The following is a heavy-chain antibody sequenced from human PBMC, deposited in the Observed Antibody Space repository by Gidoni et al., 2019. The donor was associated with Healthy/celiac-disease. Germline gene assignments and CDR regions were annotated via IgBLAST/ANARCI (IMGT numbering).Heavy chain of an antibody. CDR2: INHSGST. CDR3: ARGPRIIVGATPLGFDY. V-gene: IGHV4-34*01. D-gene: IGHD1-26*01. J-gene: IGHJ4*02. CDR1: GGSFSGYY. Sequence: QVQLQQWGAGLLKPSETLSLTCAVYGGSFSGYYWSWIRQPPGKGLEWIGEINHSGSTNYNPSLKSRVTISVDTSKNQFSLKLSSVTAADTAVYYCARGPRIIVGATPLGFDYWGQGTLVTVSS.